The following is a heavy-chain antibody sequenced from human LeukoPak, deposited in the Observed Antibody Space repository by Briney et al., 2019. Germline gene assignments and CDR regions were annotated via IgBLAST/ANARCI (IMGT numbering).Heavy chain of an antibody. V-gene: IGHV1-18*01. CDR2: ISAYNGNT. J-gene: IGHJ5*02. D-gene: IGHD3-10*01. Sequence: RASVKVSCKASGYTFTSYGISWVRQAPGQGLEWMGWISAYNGNTNYAQKLQGRVTMTTDTSTSTAYMELRSLRSDDTAVYYCARDLRAELLWGPNWFDPWGQGTLVTVSS. CDR3: ARDLRAELLWGPNWFDP. CDR1: GYTFTSYG.